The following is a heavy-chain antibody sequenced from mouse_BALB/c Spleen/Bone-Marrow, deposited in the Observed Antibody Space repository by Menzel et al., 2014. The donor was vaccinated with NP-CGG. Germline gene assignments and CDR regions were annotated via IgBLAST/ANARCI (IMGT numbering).Heavy chain of an antibody. D-gene: IGHD2-10*02. V-gene: IGHV5-6-4*01. Sequence: EVMLVESGGGLVTPGGSLKLSCSASGFTFSSSIMSWVRQTPEKRLEWVATISTGGTYTYYPDSVKGRFTISRDNAKNTLSLQMSSLKSEDTAMYYCSRGYGNCFDYWGQGTTLTVSS. CDR1: GFTFSSSI. CDR3: SRGYGNCFDY. J-gene: IGHJ2*01. CDR2: ISTGGTYT.